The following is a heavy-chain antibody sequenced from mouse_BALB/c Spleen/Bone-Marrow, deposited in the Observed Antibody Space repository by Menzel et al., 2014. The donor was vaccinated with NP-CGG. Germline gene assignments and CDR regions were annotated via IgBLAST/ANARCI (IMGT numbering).Heavy chain of an antibody. CDR2: ISSGGRYT. Sequence: VQLKQSGGGLVKPGGSLKLSCTASGFTFSSSTMSWVRQTPEKRLEWVASISSGGRYTFYPDSVKGRITISRDNAKNTLYLQMSSLKSEDTAMYYCARVEGYLDYWGQGTTLTVSS. V-gene: IGHV5-6-4*01. CDR3: ARVEGYLDY. CDR1: GFTFSSST. J-gene: IGHJ2*01.